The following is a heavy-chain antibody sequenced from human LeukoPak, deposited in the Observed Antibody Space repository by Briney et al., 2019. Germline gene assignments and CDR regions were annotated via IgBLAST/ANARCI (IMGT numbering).Heavy chain of an antibody. J-gene: IGHJ2*01. CDR1: GGTFSSYA. Sequence: SVKVSCKASGGTFSSYAISWVRQAPGQGLEWMRGIIPIFGTANYAQKFQGRVTITADESTSTAYMELSSLRSEDTAVYYCARRLGYCTNGVCYSWYFDLWGRGTLVTVSS. CDR3: ARRLGYCTNGVCYSWYFDL. D-gene: IGHD2-8*01. V-gene: IGHV1-69*13. CDR2: IIPIFGTA.